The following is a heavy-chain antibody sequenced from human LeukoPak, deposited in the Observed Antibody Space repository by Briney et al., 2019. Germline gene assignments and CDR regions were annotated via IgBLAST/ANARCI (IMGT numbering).Heavy chain of an antibody. V-gene: IGHV1-69*13. CDR2: IIPIFGTA. J-gene: IGHJ4*02. CDR1: GGTFSSYA. Sequence: GASVKVSCKASGGTFSSYAISWVRQAPGQGLEWMGGIIPIFGTANYAQKFQGRVTITADESTSTAYMELSSLRSEDTAVYYCATWGSSGWYTFDYWGQGTLVTVSS. CDR3: ATWGSSGWYTFDY. D-gene: IGHD6-19*01.